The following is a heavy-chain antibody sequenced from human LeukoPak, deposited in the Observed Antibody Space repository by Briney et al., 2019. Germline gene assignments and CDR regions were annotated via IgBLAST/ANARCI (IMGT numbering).Heavy chain of an antibody. D-gene: IGHD3-22*01. Sequence: ASLKVSCKASGYTFTGYGISWVRQAPRQRLEWMSWISAYNGNTNYAQKLQGRVTMTTDTSTSTAYMELRSLRSDDTAVYYCARAPYDSSGYYRDYWGQGTLVTVSS. V-gene: IGHV1-18*01. J-gene: IGHJ4*02. CDR2: ISAYNGNT. CDR1: GYTFTGYG. CDR3: ARAPYDSSGYYRDY.